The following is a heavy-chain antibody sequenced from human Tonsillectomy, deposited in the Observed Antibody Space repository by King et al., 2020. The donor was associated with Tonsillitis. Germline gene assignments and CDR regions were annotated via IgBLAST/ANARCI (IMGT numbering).Heavy chain of an antibody. D-gene: IGHD2-2*02. CDR2: ISSSSSYI. CDR1: GFTFSSYS. Sequence: VQLVESGGGLVKPGGSLRLSCAASGFTFSSYSMNWVRQAPGKGLEWVSSISSSSSYIYYADSVQGRFTISSDNAKNSLYLQMNSLRAEDTAVYYCARVLLPAAIGYYGMDVWGQGTTVTVSS. V-gene: IGHV3-21*01. CDR3: ARVLLPAAIGYYGMDV. J-gene: IGHJ6*02.